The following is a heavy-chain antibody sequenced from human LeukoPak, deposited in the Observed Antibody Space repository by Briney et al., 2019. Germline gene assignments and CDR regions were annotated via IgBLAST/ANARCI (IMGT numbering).Heavy chain of an antibody. J-gene: IGHJ4*02. CDR3: ARVRGSIVVVPAAQFDY. CDR2: ISVYNGNT. CDR1: GYTFTSYG. Sequence: ASVKVSCKASGYTFTSYGISWVRQAPGQGLEWMGWISVYNGNTNYAQKLQGRVTMTTDTSTSTAYMELRSLRSDDTAVYYCARVRGSIVVVPAAQFDYWGQGTLVTVSS. V-gene: IGHV1-18*01. D-gene: IGHD2-2*01.